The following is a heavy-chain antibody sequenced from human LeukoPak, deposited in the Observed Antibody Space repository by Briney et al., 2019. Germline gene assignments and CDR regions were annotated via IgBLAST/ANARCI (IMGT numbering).Heavy chain of an antibody. CDR1: GGSISSSSYY. CDR3: AKDSGDYYDSRYLDY. CDR2: IYYSGST. J-gene: IGHJ4*02. Sequence: SETLSLTCTVSGGSISSSSYYWGWLRDPPGKGLEWTGSIYYSGSTYNNPSLKSRVTISVDTSKNQFSLKLSSVTAADTAVYYCAKDSGDYYDSRYLDYWGQGTLVTVSS. V-gene: IGHV4-39*07. D-gene: IGHD3-22*01.